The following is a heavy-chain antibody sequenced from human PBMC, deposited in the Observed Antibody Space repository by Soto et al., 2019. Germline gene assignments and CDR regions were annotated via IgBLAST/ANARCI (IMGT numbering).Heavy chain of an antibody. CDR1: GGSISSGGYY. CDR3: ARDVLTGTTEH. V-gene: IGHV4-31*03. Sequence: SETLSLTCTVSGGSISSGGYYWSWIRQHPGKGLEWIGYIYYSGSTYYNPSLKSRVTISVDTSKNQFSLKLSSVTAADTAVYYCARDVLTGTTEHWGQGTLVTVSS. D-gene: IGHD1-7*01. CDR2: IYYSGST. J-gene: IGHJ4*02.